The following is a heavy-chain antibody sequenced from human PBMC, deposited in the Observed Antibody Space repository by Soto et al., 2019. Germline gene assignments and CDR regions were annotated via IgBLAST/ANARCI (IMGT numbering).Heavy chain of an antibody. V-gene: IGHV3-30-3*01. J-gene: IGHJ4*02. Sequence: PGVPHRLPWAASGVTFSSYAIRRVRQDPGKGLEWVAVISYDGSNKYYADSVKGRFTISRDNSKNTLYLQMNSLRAEDTAVYYCARDTDIVATTPDYWGQGTLVPVSS. CDR1: GVTFSSYA. CDR3: ARDTDIVATTPDY. CDR2: ISYDGSNK. D-gene: IGHD5-12*01.